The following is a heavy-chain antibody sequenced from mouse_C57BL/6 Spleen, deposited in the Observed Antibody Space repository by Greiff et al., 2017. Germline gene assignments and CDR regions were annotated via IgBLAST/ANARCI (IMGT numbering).Heavy chain of an antibody. V-gene: IGHV5-6*01. CDR2: ISSGGSYT. J-gene: IGHJ4*01. CDR3: ARLTDYYAMDY. CDR1: GFTFSSYG. Sequence: EVKVVESGGDLVKPGGSLKLSCAASGFTFSSYGMSWVRQTPDKRLEWVATISSGGSYTYYPDSVKGRFTISRDNAKNTLYLQMSSLKSEDTAMYYCARLTDYYAMDYWGQGTSVTVSS.